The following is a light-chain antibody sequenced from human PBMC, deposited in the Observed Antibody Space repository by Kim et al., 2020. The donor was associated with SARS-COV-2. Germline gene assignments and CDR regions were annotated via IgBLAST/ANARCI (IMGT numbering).Light chain of an antibody. CDR2: QAS. J-gene: IGKJ2*01. CDR3: LQFNSYPYT. Sequence: DIQMTQSPSTLSAYVGDRVTITCRASQSISVHLAWYQQSQGKPPTLLIYQASTLQSGVPSRFSGSGSGTEFTLTVSGLQPDDFAIYYCLQFNSYPYTFGQGTKLEI. V-gene: IGKV1-5*03. CDR1: QSISVH.